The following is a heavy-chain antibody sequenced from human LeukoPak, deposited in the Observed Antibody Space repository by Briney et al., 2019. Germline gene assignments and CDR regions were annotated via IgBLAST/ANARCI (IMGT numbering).Heavy chain of an antibody. CDR2: LRYGGSNK. J-gene: IGHJ3*02. V-gene: IGHV3-30*02. CDR3: AKEYDILTGYYASDI. CDR1: GFTFSSYG. Sequence: GGSLRLSCGASGFTFSSYGMHWVRQAPGKGLEWVAFLRYGGSNKYYADSVKGRFTISRDNSKNTLYLQMNSLRAEDTAMYYCAKEYDILTGYYASDIWGQGTMVTVPS. D-gene: IGHD3-9*01.